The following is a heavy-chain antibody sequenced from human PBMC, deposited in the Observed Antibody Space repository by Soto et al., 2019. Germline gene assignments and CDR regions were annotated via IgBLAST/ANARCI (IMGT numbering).Heavy chain of an antibody. V-gene: IGHV3-30*18. J-gene: IGHJ6*02. CDR1: GFTFSSYG. CDR3: AKDAKGATLAPKGRLRYYGMDV. Sequence: PGGSLRLSCAASGFTFSSYGMHWVRQAPGKGLEWVAVISYDGSNKYYADSVKGRFTISRDNSKNTLYLQMNSLRAEDTAVYYCAKDAKGATLAPKGRLRYYGMDVWGQGTTVTVSS. CDR2: ISYDGSNK. D-gene: IGHD1-26*01.